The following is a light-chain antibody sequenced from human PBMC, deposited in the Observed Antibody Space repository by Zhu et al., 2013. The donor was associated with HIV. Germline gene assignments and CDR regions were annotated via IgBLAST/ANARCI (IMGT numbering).Light chain of an antibody. V-gene: IGKV1-33*01. J-gene: IGKJ5*01. CDR3: QQYDNVPLT. CDR2: AAS. CDR1: QDISNY. Sequence: DIQMTQSPSSLSASVGDRVTITCQASQDISNYLNWYQQKPGKAPKLLIFAASELEPGVPSRFSGSGSGAEFTLTISSLQPEDFATYYCQQYDNVPLTFGQGTRLDI.